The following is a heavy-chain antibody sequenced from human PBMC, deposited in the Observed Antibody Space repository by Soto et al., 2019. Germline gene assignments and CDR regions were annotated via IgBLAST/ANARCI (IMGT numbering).Heavy chain of an antibody. CDR1: GGSISSGGYY. J-gene: IGHJ6*02. CDR2: IYYSGST. Sequence: QVQLQESGPGLVKPSQTLSLTCTVSGGSISSGGYYWSWIRQHLGKGLEWIGYIYYSGSTYYNPPLNSQVTISVYTFKNQFSLKLRSVTAAYTAVYYCARVCGGDCHNGMDVWGQGTTVTVSS. V-gene: IGHV4-31*01. CDR3: ARVCGGDCHNGMDV. D-gene: IGHD2-21*02.